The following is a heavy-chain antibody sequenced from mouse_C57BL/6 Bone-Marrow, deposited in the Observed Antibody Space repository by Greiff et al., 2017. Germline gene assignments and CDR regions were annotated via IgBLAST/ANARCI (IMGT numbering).Heavy chain of an antibody. Sequence: QVQLQQSGAELVKPGASVKLSCKASGYTFTSYWMHWVKQRPGQGLEWIGEIDPSDSYTNYNQKFKGKSTLTVDKSSSTAYMQLSSLTSEDSAVYYCARSRGCAYWGQGTLVTVSA. CDR3: ARSRGCAY. V-gene: IGHV1-69*01. CDR1: GYTFTSYW. J-gene: IGHJ3*01. CDR2: IDPSDSYT.